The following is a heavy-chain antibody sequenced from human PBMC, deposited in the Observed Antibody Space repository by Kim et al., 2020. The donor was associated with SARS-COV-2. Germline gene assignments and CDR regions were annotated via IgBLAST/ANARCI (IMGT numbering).Heavy chain of an antibody. V-gene: IGHV4-34*01. Sequence: SETLSLTCAVYGGSFSGYYWSWIRQPPGKGLEWIGEVNHLGSTNYNPSLKSRVTMSVDPAKNQFSLKLSSVTVADTAVYYCARGITITPPNMIIPDFDSWGQGTLVTVSS. CDR3: ARGITITPPNMIIPDFDS. CDR1: GGSFSGYY. CDR2: VNHLGST. D-gene: IGHD1-20*01. J-gene: IGHJ4*02.